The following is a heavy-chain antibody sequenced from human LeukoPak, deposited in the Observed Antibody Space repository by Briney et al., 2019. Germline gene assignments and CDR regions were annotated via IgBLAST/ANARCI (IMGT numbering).Heavy chain of an antibody. D-gene: IGHD2-15*01. CDR3: ARCDCSGGSCYSGARGGLYYMDV. V-gene: IGHV3-48*01. J-gene: IGHJ6*03. CDR1: GFTFSSYS. CDR2: ISSSSSTI. Sequence: GGSLRLSCAASGFTFSSYSMNWVRQAPGKGLEWVSYISSSSSTIYYADSVKGGFTISRDNAKNSLYLQMNSLRAEDTAVYYCARCDCSGGSCYSGARGGLYYMDVWGKGTTVTVSS.